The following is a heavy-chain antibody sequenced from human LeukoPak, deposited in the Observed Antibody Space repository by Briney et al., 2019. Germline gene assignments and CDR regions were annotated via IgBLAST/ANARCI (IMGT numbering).Heavy chain of an antibody. CDR1: GFTFSSYA. CDR2: ISSNGGST. Sequence: GGSLRLSCAASGFTFSSYAMHWVRQAPGKGLEYVSAISSNGGSTYYANSVKGRITISRDNSKNTLYLQMGSLRAEDMAVYYCARASGLYYDILTGYAPHYFDYWGQGTLVTVSS. J-gene: IGHJ4*02. D-gene: IGHD3-9*01. CDR3: ARASGLYYDILTGYAPHYFDY. V-gene: IGHV3-64*01.